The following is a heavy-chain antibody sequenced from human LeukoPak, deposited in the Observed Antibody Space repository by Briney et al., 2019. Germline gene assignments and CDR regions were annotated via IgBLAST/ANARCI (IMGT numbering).Heavy chain of an antibody. V-gene: IGHV3-7*01. CDR2: IKEDGTEK. D-gene: IGHD1-26*01. CDR3: VRGGWELDY. J-gene: IGHJ4*02. CDR1: GFTFTRFW. Sequence: GGSLRLSCAASGFTFTRFWMAWVRQAPGMGLQWVAHIKEDGTEKYCLDSVRGRFTIAKDDANNLLFLQMNSLTAEDTALYYCVRGGWELDYWGQGAPVTVSS.